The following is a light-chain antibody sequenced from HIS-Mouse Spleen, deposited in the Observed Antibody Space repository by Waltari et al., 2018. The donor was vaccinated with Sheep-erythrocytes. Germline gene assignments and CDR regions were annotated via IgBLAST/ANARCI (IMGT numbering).Light chain of an antibody. J-gene: IGLJ1*01. CDR2: KDS. CDR1: ALPKKY. CDR3: LSADSSGTYYV. Sequence: SYELTQPPSVSVSLGQMARTTCSGEALPKKYAYWYQQKPGQFPVLVIYKDSERPSGIPERFSGSSSGTIVTLTISGVQAEDEADYYCLSADSSGTYYVFGTGTKVTVL. V-gene: IGLV3-16*01.